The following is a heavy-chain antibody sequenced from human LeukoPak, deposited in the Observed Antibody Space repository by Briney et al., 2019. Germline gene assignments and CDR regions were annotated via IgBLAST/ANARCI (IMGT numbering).Heavy chain of an antibody. CDR3: ARDLSSTSNWEFDY. D-gene: IGHD1-26*01. CDR2: INPNSGGT. CDR1: GCSFAGYF. J-gene: IGHJ4*02. Sequence: ASVKVSCKTSGCSFAGYFIHWVRQAPGQGLQWKGRINPNSGGTEYEQSFQGRVTMTRDTSISTAYVEVSTLISDDTAVYYCARDLSSTSNWEFDYWGQGTLVTVSS. V-gene: IGHV1-2*06.